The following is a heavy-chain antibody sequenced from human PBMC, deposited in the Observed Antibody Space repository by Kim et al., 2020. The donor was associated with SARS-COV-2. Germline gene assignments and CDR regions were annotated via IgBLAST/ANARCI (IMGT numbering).Heavy chain of an antibody. CDR2: TYYSGCT. CDR3: AKGPYSSSWYRRKDYYGMDV. CDR1: GGSISSGGYY. V-gene: IGHV4-31*03. Sequence: SETLSLTCTVSGGSISSGGYYWSWIRQHPGKGLGWIGYTYYSGCTHYNLSLKCRVTISVDTSKNQFSLKLSSVTAADTAVYYCAKGPYSSSWYRRKDYYGMDVWGQGTTVTVSS. J-gene: IGHJ6*02. D-gene: IGHD6-13*01.